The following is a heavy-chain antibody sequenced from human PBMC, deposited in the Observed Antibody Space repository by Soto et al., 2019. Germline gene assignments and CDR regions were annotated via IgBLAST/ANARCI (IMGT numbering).Heavy chain of an antibody. V-gene: IGHV1-69*02. D-gene: IGHD3-10*01. CDR1: GYSFTSYT. CDR3: ARLIRPGPTYYGSGSYENWFDP. Sequence: PGESLKISCKGSGYSFTSYTISWVRQAPGQGLEWMGRIIPILGIANYAQKFQGRVTITADKSTSTAYMELSSLRSEDTAVYYCARLIRPGPTYYGSGSYENWFDPWGQGTLVTVSS. J-gene: IGHJ5*02. CDR2: IIPILGIA.